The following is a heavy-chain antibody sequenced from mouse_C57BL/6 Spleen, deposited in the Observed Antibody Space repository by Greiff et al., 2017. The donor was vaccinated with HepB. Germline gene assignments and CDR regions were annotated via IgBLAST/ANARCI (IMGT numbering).Heavy chain of an antibody. D-gene: IGHD1-1*01. J-gene: IGHJ3*01. Sequence: EVQLQESGGGLVKPGGSLKLSCAASGFTFSDYGMHWVRQAPEKGLEWVAYISSGSSTIYYADTVKGRFTISRDNAKNTLFLQMTSLRSEDTAMYYCARTDYGSPAWFAYWGQGTLVTVSA. CDR1: GFTFSDYG. CDR3: ARTDYGSPAWFAY. CDR2: ISSGSSTI. V-gene: IGHV5-17*01.